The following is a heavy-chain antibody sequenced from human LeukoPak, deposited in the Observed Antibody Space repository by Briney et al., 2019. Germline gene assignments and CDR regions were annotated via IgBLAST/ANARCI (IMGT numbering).Heavy chain of an antibody. CDR2: ISAYNGNT. Sequence: GASVKVSCKASGYTFTSYGISWVRQAPGQGLEWMGWISAYNGNTNYAQKLQGRVTMTTDTSTSTAYMELRSLRSDDTAVYYCARGAISYISSSVGFDYWGQGTLVTVSS. CDR1: GYTFTSYG. V-gene: IGHV1-18*01. D-gene: IGHD6-6*01. J-gene: IGHJ4*02. CDR3: ARGAISYISSSVGFDY.